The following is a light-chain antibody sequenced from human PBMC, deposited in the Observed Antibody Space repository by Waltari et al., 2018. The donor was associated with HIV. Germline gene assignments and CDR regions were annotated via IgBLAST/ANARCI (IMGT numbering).Light chain of an antibody. J-gene: IGLJ2*01. CDR1: SPNVEVNT. CDR2: SNV. CDR3: ATCDGTLHGPV. V-gene: IGLV1-44*01. Sequence: QSVLTQPPSASGTPGQTVTISCSGSSPNVEVNTVNWYQHYSGAPPKLLIYSNVLRPSGVPGRFSGSKSGTSASLAISGLQSEDEADYYCATCDGTLHGPVFGGGTKVTAL.